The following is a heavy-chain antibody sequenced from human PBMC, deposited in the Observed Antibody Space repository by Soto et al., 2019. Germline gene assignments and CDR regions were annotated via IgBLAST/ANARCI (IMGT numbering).Heavy chain of an antibody. Sequence: SETLSLTCTVSGGSISSSSYFGCWIRQPPGKGLEWIGSIYYSGSTYYNPSLKSRVTVSVGTSKNQFSLKLNSVTAADTAVYYCARHRSDFWFDPWGQGTLVTVS. D-gene: IGHD2-15*01. CDR3: ARHRSDFWFDP. V-gene: IGHV4-39*01. CDR1: GGSISSSSYF. J-gene: IGHJ5*02. CDR2: IYYSGST.